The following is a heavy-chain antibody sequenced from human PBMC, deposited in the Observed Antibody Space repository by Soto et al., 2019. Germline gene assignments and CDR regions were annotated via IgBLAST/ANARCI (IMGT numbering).Heavy chain of an antibody. CDR2: IYYSGST. Sequence: QVQLQESGPGLVKPSQTLSLTCTVSGGSISSGGYYWSWIRQHPGKGLEWIGYIYYSGSTYYNPSLESRVTISVDTSKDQFSLKLSSVTAADTAVYYGARVHSYGRKYFDYWGQGTLVTVSS. J-gene: IGHJ4*02. CDR1: GGSISSGGYY. V-gene: IGHV4-31*03. D-gene: IGHD5-18*01. CDR3: ARVHSYGRKYFDY.